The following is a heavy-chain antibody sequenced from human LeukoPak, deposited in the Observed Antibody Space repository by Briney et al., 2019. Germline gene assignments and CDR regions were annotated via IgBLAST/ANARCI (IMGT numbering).Heavy chain of an antibody. Sequence: PGRSLRLSCAASGFTFSHYGMPWVRQAPGRGLEWVAVIWSDGSNKFYADSVKGRFTISRDNSQNTVDLHMNILRAEDTAVYYCAKDAQRGFDYSNSLEYWGQGTLVTVSS. V-gene: IGHV3-33*06. CDR3: AKDAQRGFDYSNSLEY. D-gene: IGHD4-11*01. CDR1: GFTFSHYG. CDR2: IWSDGSNK. J-gene: IGHJ4*02.